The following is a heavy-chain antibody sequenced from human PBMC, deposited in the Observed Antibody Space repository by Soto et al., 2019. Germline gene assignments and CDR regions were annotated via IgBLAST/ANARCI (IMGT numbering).Heavy chain of an antibody. CDR3: AKSTTIGSGWLHENWFDP. J-gene: IGHJ5*02. V-gene: IGHV3-23*01. CDR1: GFTISSYA. D-gene: IGHD6-19*01. Sequence: GGSLRLSCAASGFTISSYAMSWVRQAPGKGLEWVSAISGSGGSTYYADSVKGRFTISRDNSKNTLYLQMNSLRAEDTAVYYCAKSTTIGSGWLHENWFDPWGQGTLVTVSS. CDR2: ISGSGGST.